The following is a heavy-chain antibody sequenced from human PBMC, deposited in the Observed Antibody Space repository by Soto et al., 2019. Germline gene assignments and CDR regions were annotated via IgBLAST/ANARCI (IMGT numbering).Heavy chain of an antibody. CDR2: ISYDGSNK. Sequence: GGSLRLSCAASGFTFSSYAMHWVRQAPGKGLEWVAVISYDGSNKYYADSVKGRFTISRDNSKNTLYLQMNSLRAEDTAVYYCARVRPPNELRGDFNNWGQGTLLTVSS. V-gene: IGHV3-30-3*01. CDR1: GFTFSSYA. CDR3: ARVRPPNELRGDFNN. J-gene: IGHJ4*02. D-gene: IGHD1-26*01.